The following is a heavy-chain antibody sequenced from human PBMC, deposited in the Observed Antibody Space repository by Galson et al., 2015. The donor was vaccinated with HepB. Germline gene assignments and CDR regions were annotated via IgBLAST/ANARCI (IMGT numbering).Heavy chain of an antibody. J-gene: IGHJ4*02. CDR2: ITYSGST. V-gene: IGHV4-31*03. D-gene: IGHD5-12*01. Sequence: LSLTCTVSGASIGSRGYYWSWIRQHPERGLEWIGYITYSGSTYYNPSLKSRLAISRDTSKNQFSLSLKSMTAADTAVYYCARDLGFSGQLDFWGQGTPVTVSS. CDR1: GASIGSRGYY. CDR3: ARDLGFSGQLDF.